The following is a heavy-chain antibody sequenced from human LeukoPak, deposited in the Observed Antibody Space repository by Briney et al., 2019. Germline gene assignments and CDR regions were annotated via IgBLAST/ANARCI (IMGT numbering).Heavy chain of an antibody. Sequence: PSETLSLTCTVSGGSISSSSYYWGWIRQPPGKGLEWIGSIHYSGSTYYNPSLKSRVTISVDTSKNQFSLKLSSVTAADTAGYYCARALIVGASYYFDYWGQGTLVTVSS. D-gene: IGHD1-26*01. J-gene: IGHJ4*02. CDR1: GGSISSSSYY. CDR2: IHYSGST. V-gene: IGHV4-39*01. CDR3: ARALIVGASYYFDY.